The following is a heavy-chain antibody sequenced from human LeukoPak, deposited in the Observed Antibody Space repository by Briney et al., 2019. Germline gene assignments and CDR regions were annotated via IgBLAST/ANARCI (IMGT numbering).Heavy chain of an antibody. Sequence: GGSLRLSCAASGFTFSSYWMHWVRQGPGIGLVWVSRINAEGSIVNYADSVKGRFTISRDNAKNTLDLQVNSLRVEDTAVYFCAREWGNSVLPLDYWGQGTLVTVSP. CDR1: GFTFSSYW. D-gene: IGHD3-16*01. J-gene: IGHJ4*02. V-gene: IGHV3-74*01. CDR3: AREWGNSVLPLDY. CDR2: INAEGSIV.